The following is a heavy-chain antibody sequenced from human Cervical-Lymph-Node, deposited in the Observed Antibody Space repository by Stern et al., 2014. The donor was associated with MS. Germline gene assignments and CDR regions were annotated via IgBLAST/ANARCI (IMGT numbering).Heavy chain of an antibody. V-gene: IGHV4-39*02. D-gene: IGHD6-19*01. CDR2: IFHNGTT. CDR1: GASIRSSVYQ. Sequence: QLQLQESGPGLVKPSETLSLTCTVSGASIRSSVYQWGWVRQPPGKGLEWIGHIFHNGTTYDNPSLKSRVTISWDASKTHFSLEMNFATAADTAVYYCLRVPHWLQVSPDRGENANLHFGGQGTLGIVSS. CDR3: LRVPHWLQVSPDRGENANLHF. J-gene: IGHJ4*02.